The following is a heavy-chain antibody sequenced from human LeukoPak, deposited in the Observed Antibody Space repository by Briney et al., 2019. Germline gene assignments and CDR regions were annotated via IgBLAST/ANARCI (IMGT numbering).Heavy chain of an antibody. J-gene: IGHJ3*02. CDR2: LNPNSGGT. CDR3: ARYCPTSCNAGDTFDI. V-gene: IGHV1-2*02. CDR1: GYTFTDYY. Sequence: ASVKVSCKASGYTFTDYYLHWVRQAPGQGLEWMGWLNPNSGGTNFAQNFQGRVTMAWDTSITTAYMELSTLRSDDTAVYYCARYCPTSCNAGDTFDIWGQGTVVTVS. D-gene: IGHD2/OR15-2a*01.